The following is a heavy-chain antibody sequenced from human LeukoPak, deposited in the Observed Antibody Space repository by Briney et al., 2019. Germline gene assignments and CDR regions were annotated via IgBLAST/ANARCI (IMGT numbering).Heavy chain of an antibody. CDR2: ISGSGGST. D-gene: IGHD1-26*01. V-gene: IGHV3-23*01. J-gene: IGHJ4*02. CDR3: ATVRTTWYVEN. Sequence: GGSLRLSCAASGFTFSSYAMSWVRQAPGKGLEWVSAISGSGGSTYYADSVRGRFTISRDNSKNTLYLQMNSLRAEDTAVYYCATVRTTWYVENWGQGTLVTVSS. CDR1: GFTFSSYA.